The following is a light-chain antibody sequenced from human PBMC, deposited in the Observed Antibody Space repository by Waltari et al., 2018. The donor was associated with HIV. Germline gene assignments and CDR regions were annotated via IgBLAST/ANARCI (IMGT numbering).Light chain of an antibody. CDR2: AAS. Sequence: DIQLTQSPPSVSASVGDRVTIACRASQSIGRWLVWYQQAPGKAPKLLIYAASTLQGGVPSRFSGSGSGTSFTLTISSLQPEDFATYYCQQASSLPLTFGEGTKVEIK. CDR3: QQASSLPLT. J-gene: IGKJ4*01. CDR1: QSIGRW. V-gene: IGKV1-12*01.